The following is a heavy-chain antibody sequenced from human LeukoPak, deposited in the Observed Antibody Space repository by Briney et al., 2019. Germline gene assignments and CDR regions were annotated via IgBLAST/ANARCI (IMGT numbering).Heavy chain of an antibody. D-gene: IGHD6-13*01. CDR3: ARLSSSWTARSFDY. CDR2: IYYSGST. J-gene: IGHJ4*02. V-gene: IGHV4-59*01. CDR1: GGSISSYY. Sequence: PSETLSLTCTVSGGSISSYYWSWIRQPPGKGLEWIGYIYYSGSTNYNPSLKSRVTISVDTSKNQFSLKLSSVTAADTAVYYCARLSSSWTARSFDYWGQGTLVTVSS.